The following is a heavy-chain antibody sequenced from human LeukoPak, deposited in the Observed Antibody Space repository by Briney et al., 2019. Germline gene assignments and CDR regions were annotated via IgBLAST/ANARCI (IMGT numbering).Heavy chain of an antibody. CDR3: ARGIAARGKPNWFDP. J-gene: IGHJ5*02. V-gene: IGHV4-38-2*02. CDR1: GYSLTSGYY. Sequence: SQTLSLTCTLSGYSLTSGYYWGWIRQPPGKGLEWIGSIYHSGSTYYNPSLKSRVTISVDTSKNQFSLKLSSVPAAGTAVYYCARGIAARGKPNWFDPWGQGTLVTVSS. CDR2: IYHSGST. D-gene: IGHD6-6*01.